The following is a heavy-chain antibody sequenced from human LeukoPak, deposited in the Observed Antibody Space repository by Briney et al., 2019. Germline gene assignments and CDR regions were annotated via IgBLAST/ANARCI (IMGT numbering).Heavy chain of an antibody. V-gene: IGHV1-69*06. D-gene: IGHD5-12*01. J-gene: IGHJ4*02. Sequence: ASVKVSCKASGGTFSSYAISWVRQAPGQGLEWMGGIIPIFGTANYAQKFQGRVTITADKSTSTAYMELSSLRSEDTAVYYCAGQWLRLGPIDYWGQGTLVSVSS. CDR3: AGQWLRLGPIDY. CDR2: IIPIFGTA. CDR1: GGTFSSYA.